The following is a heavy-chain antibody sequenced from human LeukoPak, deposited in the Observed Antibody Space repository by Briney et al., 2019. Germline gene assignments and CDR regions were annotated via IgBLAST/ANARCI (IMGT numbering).Heavy chain of an antibody. CDR1: GLSLSTSGVG. CDR3: AHSEDYYDSSALDY. D-gene: IGHD3-22*01. CDR2: IYWSDDK. Sequence: SGPTLVNPTQTLTLTCTFSGLSLSTSGVGVGWIRQPPGKALEWLALIYWSDDKRYSPSLKSRLTITKDTSKNQVVLTMTNMDPVDTATYYCAHSEDYYDSSALDYWGQGTLVTVSS. V-gene: IGHV2-5*01. J-gene: IGHJ4*02.